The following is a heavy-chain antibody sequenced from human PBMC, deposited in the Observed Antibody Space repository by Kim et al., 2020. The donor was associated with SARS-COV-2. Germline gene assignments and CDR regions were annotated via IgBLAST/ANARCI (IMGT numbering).Heavy chain of an antibody. CDR2: IHPSGSA. Sequence: SETLSLTCSLSGGSFSGYFWSWIRQFPGKGLEVIGEIHPSGSASYNPSLNSRVTISLDTSKNQFSLRLTSVTAADTAVYFCARVWDYWGQGTLVTVSS. V-gene: IGHV4-34*01. CDR1: GGSFSGYF. J-gene: IGHJ4*02. CDR3: ARVWDY.